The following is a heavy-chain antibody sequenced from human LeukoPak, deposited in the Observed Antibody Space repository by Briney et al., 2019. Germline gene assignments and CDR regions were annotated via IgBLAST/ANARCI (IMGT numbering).Heavy chain of an antibody. Sequence: PGGSLRLSCAASGFTFSSYVMIWVRQAPGKGLEWVSTITGSGGSTYYADSVKGRFTISRDNSKNTLYLQMNSLRAEDTAVYYCAKDQAGAAADCGQGTLVTVSS. CDR1: GFTFSSYV. CDR2: ITGSGGST. J-gene: IGHJ4*02. CDR3: AKDQAGAAAD. D-gene: IGHD6-13*01. V-gene: IGHV3-23*01.